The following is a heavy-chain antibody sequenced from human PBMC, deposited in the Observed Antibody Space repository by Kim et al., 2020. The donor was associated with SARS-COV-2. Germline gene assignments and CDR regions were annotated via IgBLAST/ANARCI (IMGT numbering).Heavy chain of an antibody. CDR2: ISYSGSS. CDR3: AREAIWSHFDS. J-gene: IGHJ4*02. Sequence: SETLSLTCTVPGGSISSHFWSWIRQPPGKGLEWIGYISYSGSSSYNPSLKSRVTISVDTSKNQYSLKLSSVTAADTAVYFCAREAIWSHFDSWGQGTLVTVSS. V-gene: IGHV4-59*11. D-gene: IGHD3-10*01. CDR1: GGSISSHF.